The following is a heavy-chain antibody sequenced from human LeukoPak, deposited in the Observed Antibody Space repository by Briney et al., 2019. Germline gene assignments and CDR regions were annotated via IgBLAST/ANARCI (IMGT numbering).Heavy chain of an antibody. J-gene: IGHJ5*02. D-gene: IGHD3-22*01. Sequence: GGSLRLSCAASGFTFSSYTMHWVRQAPGKGLEWISLLSYDGSNDYYADSVKGRFSISRDNSRNTLYLQMDSLRAEDTAVYYCARTYYYDRSGYYDNWFDPWGQGTLVTVAS. CDR2: LSYDGSND. CDR3: ARTYYYDRSGYYDNWFDP. V-gene: IGHV3-30-3*01. CDR1: GFTFSSYT.